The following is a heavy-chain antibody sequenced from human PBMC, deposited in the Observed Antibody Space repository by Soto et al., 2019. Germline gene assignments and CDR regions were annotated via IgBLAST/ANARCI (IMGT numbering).Heavy chain of an antibody. V-gene: IGHV1-69*12. CDR2: IIPIFGTA. CDR3: ARGRQDYDFWSGYYYYYGMDV. J-gene: IGHJ6*02. D-gene: IGHD3-3*01. CDR1: GGTFSSYA. Sequence: QVQLVQSGAEVKKPGSSVKVSCKASGGTFSSYAISWARQAPGQGLEWMGGIIPIFGTANYAQKFQGRVTITADESTSTAYMELSSLRSEDTAVYYCARGRQDYDFWSGYYYYYGMDVWGQGTTVTVSS.